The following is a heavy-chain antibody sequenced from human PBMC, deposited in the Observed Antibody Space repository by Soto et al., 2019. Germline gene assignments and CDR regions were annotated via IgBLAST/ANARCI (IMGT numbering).Heavy chain of an antibody. J-gene: IGHJ4*02. V-gene: IGHV3-23*01. CDR3: AKSHTNPIHYLDY. Sequence: GGSLRLSCAASVFAFSNSDMNWVRPAPGKGLEWVSVISPTGAYTFYADSMKGRFTISRDNSESTLYLQMNSLRAEDTAVYYCAKSHTNPIHYLDYWGQGTLVTVSS. D-gene: IGHD2-8*01. CDR2: ISPTGAYT. CDR1: VFAFSNSD.